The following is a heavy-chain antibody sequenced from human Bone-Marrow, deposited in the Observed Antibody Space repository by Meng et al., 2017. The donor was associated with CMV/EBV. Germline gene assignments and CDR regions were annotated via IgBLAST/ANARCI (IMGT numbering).Heavy chain of an antibody. CDR3: IRGGYYDVFDP. CDR2: IDNDGNRI. V-gene: IGHV3-74*01. CDR1: GFTFSSYW. J-gene: IGHJ5*02. Sequence: EVQLVESGGGLVQLGGSLRLSCVASGFTFSSYWMYWVRQATGKGLVWVSRIDNDGNRISYADSVKGRFTISRDNAKNTVYLQMNSLRVEDTALYYCIRGGYYDVFDPWGQGTLVTVAS. D-gene: IGHD3-22*01.